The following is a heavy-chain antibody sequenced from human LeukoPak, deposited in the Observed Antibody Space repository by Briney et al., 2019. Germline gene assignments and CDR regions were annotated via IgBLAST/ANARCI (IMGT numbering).Heavy chain of an antibody. CDR3: ARYRDTTYDY. CDR2: ISYDGSNK. D-gene: IGHD1-1*01. Sequence: GGSLRLSCAASGFTLSSYAMHWVRQAPGKGLEWVAVISYDGSNKYYADSVKGRFTISRDNSKNTLYLQMNSLRAEDMAVYYCARYRDTTYDYWGQGTLVTVSS. V-gene: IGHV3-30-3*01. J-gene: IGHJ4*02. CDR1: GFTLSSYA.